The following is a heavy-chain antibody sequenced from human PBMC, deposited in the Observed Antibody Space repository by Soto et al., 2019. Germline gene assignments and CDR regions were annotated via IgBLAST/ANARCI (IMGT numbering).Heavy chain of an antibody. J-gene: IGHJ6*02. Sequence: QVQLVQSGAEVKKPGASVKVSCKASGYTFTSYGISWVRQAPGQGLVWMGWISAYNGNTNYAQKLQGRVTMNTDTSTSTAYMELRSLRSDDTAVYYCAREYDFWRDYYYYGMDVWGRGTTVSVSS. V-gene: IGHV1-18*04. CDR3: AREYDFWRDYYYYGMDV. D-gene: IGHD3-3*01. CDR1: GYTFTSYG. CDR2: ISAYNGNT.